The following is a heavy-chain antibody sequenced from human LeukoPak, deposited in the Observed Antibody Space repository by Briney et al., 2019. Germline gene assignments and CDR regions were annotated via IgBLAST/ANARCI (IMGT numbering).Heavy chain of an antibody. V-gene: IGHV4-59*01. Sequence: SETLSLTCTVSGGSISSYYWSWIRQPPGKGLEWIGYVYYSGSTNYNTSLKSRVAISVDTSKNQVSLKLSSVTAAHTAVYYCAREGGAISSDAFDIWGQETMVTVSS. CDR2: VYYSGST. CDR1: GGSISSYY. J-gene: IGHJ3*02. CDR3: AREGGAISSDAFDI. D-gene: IGHD2-2*01.